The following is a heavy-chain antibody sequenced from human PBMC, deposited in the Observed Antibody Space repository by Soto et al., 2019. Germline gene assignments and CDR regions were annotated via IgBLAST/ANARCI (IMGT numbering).Heavy chain of an antibody. CDR2: ITYSGGSR. CDR3: AKKGYYDTSGYPIRYFDY. V-gene: IGHV3-23*04. Sequence: EVQLVESGGGLVQPGGSLRLSCAASGFTFSNYAMAWVRQAPGKGLEWVSTITYSGGSRDYADSVKGRFTISRDNSNTTLYLQMTSLRAVDTAVFYCAKKGYYDTSGYPIRYFDYWGQGTLVTVSS. D-gene: IGHD3-22*01. CDR1: GFTFSNYA. J-gene: IGHJ4*02.